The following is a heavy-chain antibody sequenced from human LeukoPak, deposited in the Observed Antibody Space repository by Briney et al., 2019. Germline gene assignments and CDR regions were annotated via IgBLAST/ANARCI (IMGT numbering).Heavy chain of an antibody. D-gene: IGHD4-11*01. CDR1: GGSLSGCH. CDR3: ARPMTTEGYYGMDV. J-gene: IGHJ6*02. Sequence: NPSETLSLTCTVSGGSLSGCHWSWIRQPPGKGLEWIGYIYYSGNTEYNPSLKSRVTISVNTSKNQFSLKLSSVTAADTAVYYCARPMTTEGYYGMDVWGQGTTVTVSS. V-gene: IGHV4-59*01. CDR2: IYYSGNT.